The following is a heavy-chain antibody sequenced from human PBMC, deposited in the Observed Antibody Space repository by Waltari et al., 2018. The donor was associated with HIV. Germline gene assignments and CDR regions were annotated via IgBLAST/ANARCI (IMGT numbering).Heavy chain of an antibody. V-gene: IGHV6-1*01. CDR2: TYDRSRWYN. CDR3: VRGGQWLNWFGP. Sequence: QGQLQQSGPGLVKPSQNLSLTCVISGDRASTNSAAGNWIRQSPSRGLEWLGRTYDRSRWYNEYAVSVKSRITINQDTSKNQFSLQLKSVTPEDTAVYYCVRGGQWLNWFGPWGPGTLVTVSS. D-gene: IGHD6-19*01. CDR1: GDRASTNSAA. J-gene: IGHJ5*02.